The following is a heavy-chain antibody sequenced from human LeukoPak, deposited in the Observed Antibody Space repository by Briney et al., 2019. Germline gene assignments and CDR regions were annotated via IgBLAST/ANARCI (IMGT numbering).Heavy chain of an antibody. Sequence: ASVKVSCKASGYTFTGYYMHWVRQAPGQGLDWRGWINPNSGGTNFAQKFQRRVTMTGDASISTAYIELSRLRSDDTAVYYCARGGYSGYDHDYWGQGTLVTVSS. CDR2: INPNSGGT. CDR3: ARGGYSGYDHDY. V-gene: IGHV1-2*02. J-gene: IGHJ4*02. D-gene: IGHD5-12*01. CDR1: GYTFTGYY.